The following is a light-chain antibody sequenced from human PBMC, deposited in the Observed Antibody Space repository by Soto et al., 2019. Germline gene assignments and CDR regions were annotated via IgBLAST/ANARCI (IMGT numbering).Light chain of an antibody. J-gene: IGLJ2*01. Sequence: QSVLTQPASVSGSPGQSITISCTGTSSDVGGYNYVSWYQQHPGKAPKLMIYEVSNRPSGVSNRFSGSKSGNTASLTISGLQAEYEADYYCSSYTSSSTLVFGVGTKLTGL. CDR2: EVS. CDR3: SSYTSSSTLV. V-gene: IGLV2-14*01. CDR1: SSDVGGYNY.